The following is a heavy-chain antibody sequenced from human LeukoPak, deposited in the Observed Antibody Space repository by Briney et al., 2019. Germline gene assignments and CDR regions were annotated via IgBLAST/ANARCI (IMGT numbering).Heavy chain of an antibody. V-gene: IGHV1-2*02. CDR2: INPNSGGT. CDR1: GYTFTGYY. J-gene: IGHJ6*02. CDR3: ARVSIVVDPHYYYDMDV. D-gene: IGHD2-15*01. Sequence: ASVKVSCKASGYTFTGYYMHWVRQAPGQGLEWMGWINPNSGGTNYAQKLQGRVTMTTDTSTSTAYMELRSLRSDDTAVYYCARVSIVVDPHYYYDMDVWGQGTTVTVSS.